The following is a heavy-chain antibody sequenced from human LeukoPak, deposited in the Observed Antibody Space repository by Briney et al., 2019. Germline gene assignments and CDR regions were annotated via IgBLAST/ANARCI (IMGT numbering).Heavy chain of an antibody. D-gene: IGHD2-15*01. V-gene: IGHV1-2*02. Sequence: ASVKVSCKASGYTFTGYYMHWVGQAPGQGLEWMGWINPNSGGTNYAQKFQGRVTMTRDTSISTAYMELSRLRSDDTAVYYCARDNEYCSGGSCYPNWFDPWGQGTLVTVSS. CDR2: INPNSGGT. CDR1: GYTFTGYY. CDR3: ARDNEYCSGGSCYPNWFDP. J-gene: IGHJ5*02.